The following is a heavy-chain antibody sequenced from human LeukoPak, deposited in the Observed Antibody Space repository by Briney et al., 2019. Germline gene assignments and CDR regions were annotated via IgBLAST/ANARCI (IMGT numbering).Heavy chain of an antibody. CDR2: IKQDGSEK. CDR3: ARNYYDSSGLDY. J-gene: IGHJ4*02. V-gene: IGHV3-7*01. D-gene: IGHD3-22*01. CDR1: GFTFSSYW. Sequence: PGGSLRLSCVVSGFTFSSYWMSWVRQAPGEGLEWVANIKQDGSEKYYADSVKGRFTISRDNSKNMLYLQMNSLRAEDTAVYYCARNYYDSSGLDYWGQGTLVTVSS.